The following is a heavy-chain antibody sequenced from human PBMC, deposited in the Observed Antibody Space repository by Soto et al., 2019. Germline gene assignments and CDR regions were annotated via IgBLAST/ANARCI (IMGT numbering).Heavy chain of an antibody. CDR3: ANPVDIVATSQLAY. J-gene: IGHJ4*02. D-gene: IGHD5-12*01. CDR1: GFTFSSYA. V-gene: IGHV3-23*01. Sequence: EVPLLESGGGLVQPGGSLRLSCAASGFTFSSYAMSWVRQAPGKGLEWISAITNSGGSTYYADSVKGRFTISRDNSDNTLHLQMTSLRAEDTAVYYWANPVDIVATSQLAYWGQGTLVTVSS. CDR2: ITNSGGST.